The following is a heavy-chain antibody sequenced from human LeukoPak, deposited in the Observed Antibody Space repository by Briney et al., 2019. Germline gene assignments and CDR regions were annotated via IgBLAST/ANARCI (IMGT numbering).Heavy chain of an antibody. D-gene: IGHD3-22*01. CDR2: INPNSGGT. CDR3: ARDYDSGFDAFDI. V-gene: IGHV1-2*02. CDR1: GYTFTGYY. J-gene: IGHJ3*02. Sequence: ASVKVSCKASGYTFTGYYMHWVRQAPGQGLEWMGWINPNSGGTNYAQKFQGRVTMTRDTSISTAYMELSRLRPDDTAVYYCARDYDSGFDAFDIWGQGTMVTVSS.